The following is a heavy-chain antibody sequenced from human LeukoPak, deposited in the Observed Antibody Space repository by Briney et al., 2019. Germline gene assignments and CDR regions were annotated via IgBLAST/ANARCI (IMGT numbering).Heavy chain of an antibody. J-gene: IGHJ4*02. V-gene: IGHV3-30*02. D-gene: IGHD6-13*01. CDR2: IRYDGSNK. CDR1: GFTFSSYS. Sequence: GGSLRLSCAASGFTFSSYSMNWVRQAPGKGLEWVAFIRYDGSNKYYADSVKGRFTISRDNSKNTLYLQMNSLRAEDTAVYYCTKDADSWYRPAGGYFDYWGQGTLVTVSS. CDR3: TKDADSWYRPAGGYFDY.